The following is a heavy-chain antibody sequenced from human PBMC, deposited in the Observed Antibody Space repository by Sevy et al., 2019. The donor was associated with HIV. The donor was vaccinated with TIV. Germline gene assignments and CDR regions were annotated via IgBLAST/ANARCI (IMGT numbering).Heavy chain of an antibody. Sequence: GGSLRLSCTGSGFTFDDYAVSWVRQAPGKGLEWVGFIRSEAYGGTTAYGASVKGRFTISRDDSKNIAYLQMNSLKTDDTAVYYCTRTIRDLVPYYYYYMDVWGKGTTVTVSS. CDR1: GFTFDDYA. J-gene: IGHJ6*03. V-gene: IGHV3-49*04. D-gene: IGHD6-13*01. CDR3: TRTIRDLVPYYYYYMDV. CDR2: IRSEAYGGTT.